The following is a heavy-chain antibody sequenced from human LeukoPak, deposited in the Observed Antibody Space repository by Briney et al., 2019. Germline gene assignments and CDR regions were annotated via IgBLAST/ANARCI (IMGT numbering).Heavy chain of an antibody. CDR2: IYSDGST. J-gene: IGHJ5*02. CDR3: AKDPVVAATLPNWFDP. CDR1: GFTVSSNY. V-gene: IGHV3-66*02. Sequence: GGSLRLSCAASGFTVSSNYMNWVRQAPGKGLEWVSVIYSDGSTYYADSVRGRFTISRDNSKNTLYLQMNSLRAEDTAVYYCAKDPVVAATLPNWFDPWGQGTLVTVSS. D-gene: IGHD2-15*01.